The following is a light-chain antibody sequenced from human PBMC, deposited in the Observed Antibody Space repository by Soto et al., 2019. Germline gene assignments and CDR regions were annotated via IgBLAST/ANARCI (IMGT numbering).Light chain of an antibody. J-gene: IGKJ1*01. CDR3: QRYNTWPRT. CDR2: GAS. CDR1: QRVSSN. Sequence: EIVMTQSPATLSVSPGERATLSCRASQRVSSNLAWYQQKPGQAPRLLIYGASTRATGIPARFSGSGSGTEFTLTISSLQSEDFAVYYCQRYNTWPRTFGQVTKVEIK. V-gene: IGKV3-15*01.